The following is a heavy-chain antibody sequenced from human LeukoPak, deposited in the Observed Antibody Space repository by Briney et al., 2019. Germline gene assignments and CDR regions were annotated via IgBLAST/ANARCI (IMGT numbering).Heavy chain of an antibody. V-gene: IGHV7-4-1*02. J-gene: IGHJ4*02. CDR3: ARDLIAVADLPLGY. D-gene: IGHD6-19*01. Sequence: ASVKVSCKASGYTFTSYAMNWVRQAPGQGLEWMGWINTNTGNPTYAQGFTGRFVFSLDTSVSTAYLQISSLKAEDTAVYYCARDLIAVADLPLGYWGQGTLVTVSS. CDR1: GYTFTSYA. CDR2: INTNTGNP.